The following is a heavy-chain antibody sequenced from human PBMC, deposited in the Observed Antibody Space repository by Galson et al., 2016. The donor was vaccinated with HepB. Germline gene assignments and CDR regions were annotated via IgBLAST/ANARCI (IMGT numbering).Heavy chain of an antibody. CDR2: ISYDGSIT. Sequence: SLRLSCAASGFTFSSYVMHWVRQAPGKGLEWVAGISYDGSITYYADSVKGRVTISRDNPNYTLLLQISSLRAEDAAVYYCARGGHTYGYEGRYWGQGTLVTVSS. J-gene: IGHJ4*02. V-gene: IGHV3-30*03. CDR1: GFTFSSYV. CDR3: ARGGHTYGYEGRY. D-gene: IGHD5-18*01.